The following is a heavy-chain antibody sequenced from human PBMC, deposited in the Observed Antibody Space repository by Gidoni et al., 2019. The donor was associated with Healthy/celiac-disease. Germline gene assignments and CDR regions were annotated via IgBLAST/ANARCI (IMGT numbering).Heavy chain of an antibody. J-gene: IGHJ3*02. Sequence: EVQLVESGGGLVQPGGSLKLSCAASGFTFSGSAMHWVRQASGKGLEWVGRIRSQANSYATAYAASVKGRFTISRDDSKNTAYLQMNSLKTEDTAVYYCTSLLGATVAFDIWGQGTMVTVSS. D-gene: IGHD1-26*01. V-gene: IGHV3-73*02. CDR1: GFTFSGSA. CDR2: IRSQANSYAT. CDR3: TSLLGATVAFDI.